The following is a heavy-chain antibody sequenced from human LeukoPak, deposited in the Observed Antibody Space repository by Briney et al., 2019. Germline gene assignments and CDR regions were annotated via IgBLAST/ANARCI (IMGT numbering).Heavy chain of an antibody. D-gene: IGHD6-13*01. Sequence: SETLSLTCTVSGGSVSSGGYYWSWIRQHPGKGLEWIGYIYYSGSTYYNPSLKSRVTISVDTSKNQFSLKLSSVTAADTAVYYCARVRLGIAAAGNGYFQHWGQGTLVTVSS. CDR3: ARVRLGIAAAGNGYFQH. J-gene: IGHJ1*01. CDR1: GGSVSSGGYY. V-gene: IGHV4-31*03. CDR2: IYYSGST.